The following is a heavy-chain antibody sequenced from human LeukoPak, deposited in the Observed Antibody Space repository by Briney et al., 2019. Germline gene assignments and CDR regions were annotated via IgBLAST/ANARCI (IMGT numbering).Heavy chain of an antibody. J-gene: IGHJ3*02. CDR2: INPSGGST. Sequence: GASVKVSCKASGYTFTSYYMHWVRQAPGQGLEWMGIINPSGGSTSYARKFQGRVTMTRDTSTSRVYMELSSLRSEDTAVYYCARVREYYDILTGVVGGAFDIWGQGTMVTVSS. CDR3: ARVREYYDILTGVVGGAFDI. D-gene: IGHD3-9*01. V-gene: IGHV1-46*01. CDR1: GYTFTSYY.